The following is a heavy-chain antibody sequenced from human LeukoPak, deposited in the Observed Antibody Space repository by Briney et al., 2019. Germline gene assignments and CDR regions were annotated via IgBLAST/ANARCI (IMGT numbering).Heavy chain of an antibody. V-gene: IGHV1-69*05. J-gene: IGHJ5*02. CDR1: GGTFSSSA. Sequence: SVKVSCKASGGTFSSSAISWVRQAPGQGLEWMGGIIPIFGTANYAQKFQGRVTITTDESTSTAYMELSSLRSEDTAVYYCARDRGSYHMNWFDPWGQGTLVTVSS. CDR3: ARDRGSYHMNWFDP. CDR2: IIPIFGTA. D-gene: IGHD1-26*01.